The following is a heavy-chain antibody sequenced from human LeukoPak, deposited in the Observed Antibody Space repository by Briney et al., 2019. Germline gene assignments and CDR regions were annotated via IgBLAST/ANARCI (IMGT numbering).Heavy chain of an antibody. V-gene: IGHV4-59*01. CDR1: GGSISSYY. Sequence: SEALSLTCTVSGGSISSYYWSWIRQPPGKGLVWIGYIYYSGNTYYNPSLKSRVTISVDTSKNQFSLKVNSVTAADTAVYYCARTKPLDPFDFWGQGTLVTVSS. J-gene: IGHJ3*01. CDR3: ARTKPLDPFDF. CDR2: IYYSGNT.